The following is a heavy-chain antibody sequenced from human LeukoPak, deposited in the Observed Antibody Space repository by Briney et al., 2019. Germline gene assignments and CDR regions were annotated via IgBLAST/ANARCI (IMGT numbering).Heavy chain of an antibody. J-gene: IGHJ5*02. CDR2: IYHSGSR. CDR3: ARVTNNWFDP. V-gene: IGHV4-30-2*05. Sequence: LRLSCAASGFTFSSYAMSWVRQAPGKGLEWIGYIYHSGSRYYNPSLKSRVTISVDTSKNQFSLKVSSVTDADTAVYYCARVTNNWFDPWGQGTLVTVSS. CDR1: GFTFSSYA.